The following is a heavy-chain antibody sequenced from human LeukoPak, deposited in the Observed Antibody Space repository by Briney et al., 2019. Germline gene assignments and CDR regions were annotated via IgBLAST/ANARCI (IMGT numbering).Heavy chain of an antibody. CDR1: GGSISSYY. CDR2: THYSGIT. Sequence: PSETLSLTCTVSGGSISSYYWSWIRQPPGKGLEWIGYTHYSGITNYNPSLKSRVTMSMDTSMNQFSLKLRSVTAADTAVYYCARDYGDFPAYYFDYWGQGTLVTVSS. V-gene: IGHV4-59*12. CDR3: ARDYGDFPAYYFDY. J-gene: IGHJ4*02. D-gene: IGHD4-17*01.